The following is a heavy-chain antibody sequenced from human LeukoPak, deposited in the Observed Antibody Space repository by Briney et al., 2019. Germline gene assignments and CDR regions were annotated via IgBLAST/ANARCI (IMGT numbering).Heavy chain of an antibody. J-gene: IGHJ4*02. Sequence: PSETLSLTCAVSGGSITSSNWWTWVRQAPGKGLEWIGEVYCSGITNYNPSLKSRLTLSADLSKNQISLSLNSVTAADTAVYYCAKYRPPRLWGPGTPVIVSS. CDR3: AKYRPPRL. CDR1: GGSITSSNW. D-gene: IGHD2-2*01. V-gene: IGHV4-4*02. CDR2: VYCSGIT.